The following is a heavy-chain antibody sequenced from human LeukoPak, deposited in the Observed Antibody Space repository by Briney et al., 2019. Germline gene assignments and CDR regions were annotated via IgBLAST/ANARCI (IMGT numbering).Heavy chain of an antibody. CDR3: AATIAVADYYFDY. D-gene: IGHD6-19*01. CDR1: GFTFSSYS. V-gene: IGHV3-21*01. CDR2: ISSSSSYI. J-gene: IGHJ4*02. Sequence: PGGSLRLSCAASGFTFSSYSMNWVRQAPGKGLEWVSSISSSSSYIYYADSVKDRFTISRDNAKNSLYLQMNSLRAEDTAVYYCAATIAVADYYFDYWGQGTLVTVSS.